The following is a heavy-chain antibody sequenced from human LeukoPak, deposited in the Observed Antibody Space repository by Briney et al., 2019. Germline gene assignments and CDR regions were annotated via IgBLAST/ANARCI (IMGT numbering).Heavy chain of an antibody. Sequence: GGSLRLSCVVSEFSASNYWMSWVRQAPGKGLEWVANIKQDGSEKYYVDSVKGRFTISRDNAKNSLYLQLNSLRAEDTAVYYCGRGRVRYYFDYWGQGTLVTVSS. D-gene: IGHD3-10*01. CDR3: GRGRVRYYFDY. J-gene: IGHJ4*02. V-gene: IGHV3-7*01. CDR1: EFSASNYW. CDR2: IKQDGSEK.